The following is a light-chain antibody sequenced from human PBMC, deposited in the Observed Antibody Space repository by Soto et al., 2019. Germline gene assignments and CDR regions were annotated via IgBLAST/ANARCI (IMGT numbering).Light chain of an antibody. CDR2: DTS. J-gene: IGKJ4*01. CDR1: QSVSRH. CDR3: QQRSTWPPT. Sequence: EIVLTQSPATLSLSPGERATLSCRASQSVSRHLAWYQQKPGQAPRLLIYDTSNRATGIPARFSGSGSGTDFTLTISSLEPEDFAVYYCQQRSTWPPTFGGGTKVEIK. V-gene: IGKV3-11*01.